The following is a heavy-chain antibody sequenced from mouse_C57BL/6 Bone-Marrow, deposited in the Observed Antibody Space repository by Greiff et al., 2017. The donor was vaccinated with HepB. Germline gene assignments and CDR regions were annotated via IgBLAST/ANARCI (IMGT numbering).Heavy chain of an antibody. D-gene: IGHD2-12*01. Sequence: QVQLKQPGAELVKPGASVKLSCKASGYTFTSYWMHWVKQRPGRGLEWIGRIDPNSGGTKYNEKFKSKATLTVDKPSSTAYMQLSSLTSEDSAVYYCARREGDSYLAWFAYWGQGTLVTVSA. CDR1: GYTFTSYW. CDR2: IDPNSGGT. CDR3: ARREGDSYLAWFAY. V-gene: IGHV1-72*01. J-gene: IGHJ3*01.